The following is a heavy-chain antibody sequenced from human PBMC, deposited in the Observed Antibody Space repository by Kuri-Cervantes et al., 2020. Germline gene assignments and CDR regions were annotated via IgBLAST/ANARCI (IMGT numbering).Heavy chain of an antibody. J-gene: IGHJ3*02. V-gene: IGHV3-30-3*01. Sequence: LSLTCAASGFTFSSYAMHWVRQAPGKGLEWVAVISYDGSNKYYADSVKGRFTISRDNSKNTLYLQMNSLRAEDTAVYYCAQIPIPDCSSGWYDAFDIWGQGTMVTVSS. CDR2: ISYDGSNK. CDR3: AQIPIPDCSSGWYDAFDI. CDR1: GFTFSSYA. D-gene: IGHD6-19*01.